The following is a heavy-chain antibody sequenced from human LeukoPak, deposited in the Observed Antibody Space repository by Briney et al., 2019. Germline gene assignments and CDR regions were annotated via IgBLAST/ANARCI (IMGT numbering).Heavy chain of an antibody. D-gene: IGHD6-19*01. J-gene: IGHJ5*02. Sequence: GGSLRLSCAASGFTFSSYAMHWVRQAPGKGLEYVSAISSNGGSTYYANSVKGRFTISRDNSKNTLYLQMGSLRAEDMAVYYCARARGYSSGWYRGFWFDPWGKGTLVTVSP. CDR1: GFTFSSYA. CDR2: ISSNGGST. CDR3: ARARGYSSGWYRGFWFDP. V-gene: IGHV3-64*01.